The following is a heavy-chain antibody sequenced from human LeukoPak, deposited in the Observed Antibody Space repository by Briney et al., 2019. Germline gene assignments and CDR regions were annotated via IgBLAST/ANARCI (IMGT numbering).Heavy chain of an antibody. J-gene: IGHJ6*03. V-gene: IGHV4-59*01. CDR1: GGSISSYY. Sequence: SETLSLTCTVSGGSISSYYWSWIRQPPGKGLEWIGYIYYSGSTNYNPSLKSRVTISVDTSKNQFSLKLSSVTAADTAVYYCARAGRQQWKWKYYYYYMDVWGKGTTVTVSS. CDR2: IYYSGST. CDR3: ARAGRQQWKWKYYYYYMDV. D-gene: IGHD6-19*01.